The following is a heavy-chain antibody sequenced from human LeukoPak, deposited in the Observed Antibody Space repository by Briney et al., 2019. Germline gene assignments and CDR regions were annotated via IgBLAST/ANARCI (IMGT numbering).Heavy chain of an antibody. CDR3: AKLPREYCSSTSCPNRFAT. Sequence: PGGSLRLSCSASGFTFSTYAMTWVRQAPGKGLEWVSALSASGGTTYYADSVKGRFTTSRDNSENTLYLQMNSLRAEDTAVYYCAKLPREYCSSTSCPNRFATWGQGTLVTVSS. CDR2: LSASGGTT. D-gene: IGHD2-2*01. CDR1: GFTFSTYA. V-gene: IGHV3-23*01. J-gene: IGHJ5*02.